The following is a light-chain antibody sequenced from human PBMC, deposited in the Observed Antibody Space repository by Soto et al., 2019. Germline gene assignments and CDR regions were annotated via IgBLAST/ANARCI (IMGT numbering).Light chain of an antibody. CDR2: AAS. CDR3: QQSHSTPFT. V-gene: IGKV1-39*01. CDR1: QSISSY. J-gene: IGKJ3*01. Sequence: DIQMTQSPSSLSASVGDRVTITCRASQSISSYLNWYQQKPGKAPKLLIYAASSLPSGVPSRFSGSGSGTDFTLTISSLQPEDFANYYCQQSHSTPFTFGPGTKVDIK.